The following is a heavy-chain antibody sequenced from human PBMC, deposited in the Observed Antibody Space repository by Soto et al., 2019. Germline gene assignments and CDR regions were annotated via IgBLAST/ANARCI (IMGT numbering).Heavy chain of an antibody. CDR1: GFTFSSYA. J-gene: IGHJ4*02. Sequence: GSLRLSCAASGFTFSSYAMSWVRQAPGKGLEWVSAISGSGGSTCYADSVKGRFTISRDNSKNTLYLQMNSLRAEDTAVYYCVKDRIRKSSGWPKWSGFDYWGQGTLVTVSS. V-gene: IGHV3-23*01. D-gene: IGHD6-19*01. CDR2: ISGSGGST. CDR3: VKDRIRKSSGWPKWSGFDY.